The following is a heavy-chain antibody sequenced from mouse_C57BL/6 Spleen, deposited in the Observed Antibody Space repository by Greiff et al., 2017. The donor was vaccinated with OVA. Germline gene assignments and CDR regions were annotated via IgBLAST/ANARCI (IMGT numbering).Heavy chain of an antibody. J-gene: IGHJ4*01. CDR3: ARMGTTVVAYYYAMDY. CDR2: IDPSDSYT. D-gene: IGHD1-1*01. CDR1: GYTFTSYW. Sequence: VQLQESGAELVMPGASVKLSCKASGYTFTSYWMHWVKQRPGQGLEWIGEIDPSDSYTNYNQKFKGKSTLTVDKSSSTAYMQLSSLTSEDSAVYYCARMGTTVVAYYYAMDYWGQGTSVTVSS. V-gene: IGHV1-69*01.